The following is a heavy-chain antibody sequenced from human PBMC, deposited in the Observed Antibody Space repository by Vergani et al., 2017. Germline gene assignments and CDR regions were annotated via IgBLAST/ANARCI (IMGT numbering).Heavy chain of an antibody. CDR1: GFTFINAW. V-gene: IGHV3-15*01. CDR3: ARGGKGIIMVVPSTHL. CDR2: IKSKTDGGTT. J-gene: IGHJ4*02. D-gene: IGHD2-15*01. Sequence: EVQLVESGGGLVKPGGSLRLSCAASGFTFINAWMTWVRQAPGKGLEWVGRIKSKTDGGTTYYAAPVKGKFTISRDNSKKMMSLQMNSLRVEDTAVYYCARGGKGIIMVVPSTHLWGQGTQVSVS.